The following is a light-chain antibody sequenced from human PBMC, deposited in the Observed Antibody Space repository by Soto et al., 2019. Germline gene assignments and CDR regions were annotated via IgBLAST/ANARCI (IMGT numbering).Light chain of an antibody. V-gene: IGLV2-14*01. Sequence: QSVLTQPASVSGSPGQSITISCTRTSSDVGGYKYVSWYQQHPGKAPKLMIYDVSSRPSGVSNRFSGSKSGNTASLTISGLQAEDEADYYCSSYTTTTTLLFGGGTKVTVL. CDR2: DVS. CDR1: SSDVGGYKY. CDR3: SSYTTTTTLL. J-gene: IGLJ2*01.